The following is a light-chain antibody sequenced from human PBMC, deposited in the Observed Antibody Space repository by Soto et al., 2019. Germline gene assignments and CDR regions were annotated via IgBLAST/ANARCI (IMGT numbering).Light chain of an antibody. CDR3: QQSYSTPLT. V-gene: IGKV1-39*01. CDR2: AAS. J-gene: IGKJ4*01. CDR1: QSISNY. Sequence: DIPMTQSPFYLSASVGDRVTITCRASQSISNYLNWYQQKPGKAPNLLIYAASSLQSGVPSRFSGSGSGTDFSLTITSLQPEDFATYYCQQSYSTPLTFGGGTKVEIK.